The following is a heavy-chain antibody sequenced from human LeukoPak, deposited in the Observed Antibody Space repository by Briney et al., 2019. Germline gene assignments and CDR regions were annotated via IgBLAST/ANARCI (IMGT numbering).Heavy chain of an antibody. CDR2: IYYSGGP. Sequence: SETLSLTCTVSGGSITGYYWSWIRQPPGKGLEWIGYIYYSGGPKYNPSLKSRVTVSVDTSKNQFYLNLSSLTAADTAVYYCARRVGKWGFDLWGQGTLVTVSS. CDR1: GGSITGYY. CDR3: ARRVGKWGFDL. D-gene: IGHD3-16*01. J-gene: IGHJ4*02. V-gene: IGHV4-59*08.